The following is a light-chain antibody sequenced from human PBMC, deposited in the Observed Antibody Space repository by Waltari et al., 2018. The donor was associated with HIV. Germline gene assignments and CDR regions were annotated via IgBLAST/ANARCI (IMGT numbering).Light chain of an antibody. J-gene: IGLJ2*01. CDR2: GNS. V-gene: IGLV1-40*01. CDR3: QSYDASLSGVI. Sequence: QSVLTQPPSVSRAPGQRVTHSCTGLRSNIRAGFAVPWYQQLTGTAPKLLIYGNSNRPAGVPDRCSGCKSGTSASLAITGLQAEDEADYYCQSYDASLSGVIFGGGTELTVL. CDR1: RSNIRAGFA.